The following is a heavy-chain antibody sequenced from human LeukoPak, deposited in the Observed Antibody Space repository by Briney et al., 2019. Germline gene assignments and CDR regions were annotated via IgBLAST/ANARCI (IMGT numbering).Heavy chain of an antibody. CDR2: IGIRGDT. CDR1: GFTFSNYD. CDR3: ARAARFYGSTGAHAFDI. Sequence: GGSLRLSCVASGFTFSNYDMRWVRQGTEKGLEWVSGIGIRGDTHYPDSVKGRFTISRENAKNSLYLQMNSLRVGDTAMYYCARAARFYGSTGAHAFDIWGQGTKVTVS. V-gene: IGHV3-13*01. J-gene: IGHJ3*02. D-gene: IGHD2-8*02.